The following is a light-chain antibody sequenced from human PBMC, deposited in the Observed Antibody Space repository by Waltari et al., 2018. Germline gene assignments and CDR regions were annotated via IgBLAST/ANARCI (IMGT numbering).Light chain of an antibody. J-gene: IGKJ1*01. CDR3: QHNVRLPGT. V-gene: IGKV3-20*01. Sequence: EIVLTQSPGTLSLSPGESATLSCRASQSVGRSLVWYQQKPGQAPRLVIYNTYIRAAGIPDRFSGSGSGTDFSLTISRLEPEDFAVYYCQHNVRLPGTFGQGTKVEIK. CDR2: NTY. CDR1: QSVGRS.